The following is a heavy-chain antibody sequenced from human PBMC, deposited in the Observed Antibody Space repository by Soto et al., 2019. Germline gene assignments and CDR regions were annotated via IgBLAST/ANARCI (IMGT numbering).Heavy chain of an antibody. D-gene: IGHD5-18*01. CDR1: GGSISSGGYS. CDR3: ARARDTAMPGALDY. V-gene: IGHV4-30-2*01. Sequence: SETLSLTCAVSGGSISSGGYSWSWIRQPPGKGLERIGYIYHSGSTYYNTSLKSRVTISVDRSKNQFSLKLSSVTAADTAVYNCARARDTAMPGALDYWGQGTLVTVSS. CDR2: IYHSGST. J-gene: IGHJ4*02.